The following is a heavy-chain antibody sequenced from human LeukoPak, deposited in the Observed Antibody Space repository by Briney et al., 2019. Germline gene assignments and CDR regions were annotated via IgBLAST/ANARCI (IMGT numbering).Heavy chain of an antibody. CDR2: INQDGSET. CDR1: RFTFSIYW. D-gene: IGHD6-13*01. Sequence: GGSLRLSCAASRFTFSIYWMSWVRQAPGKALEWVANINQDGSETYYVDSVEGRFTISRDNAKNSLYLQMHNLRAEDTALYYCARAASTGTVDYWGQGTLVTASS. V-gene: IGHV3-7*01. CDR3: ARAASTGTVDY. J-gene: IGHJ4*02.